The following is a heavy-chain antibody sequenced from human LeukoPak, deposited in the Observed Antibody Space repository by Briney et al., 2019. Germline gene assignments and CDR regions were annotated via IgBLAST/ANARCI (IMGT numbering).Heavy chain of an antibody. J-gene: IGHJ4*02. CDR3: ARAIWELPYDY. CDR2: INHIGST. CDR1: GGSFSGYY. V-gene: IGHV4-34*01. D-gene: IGHD1-7*01. Sequence: PSETLSLTCAVYGGSFSGYYWSWIRQPPGKGLEWIGEINHIGSTNYNPSLKSQVTISVDTSKNQFSLKLSSVTAADTAVYYCARAIWELPYDYWGQGTLVTVSS.